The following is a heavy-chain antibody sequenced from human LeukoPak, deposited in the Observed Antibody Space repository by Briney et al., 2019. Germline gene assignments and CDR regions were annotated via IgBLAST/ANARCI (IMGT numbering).Heavy chain of an antibody. CDR3: ARGRELSTFGALYYYYMDV. CDR2: IYTSGST. J-gene: IGHJ6*03. CDR1: GGSISSGSYY. D-gene: IGHD3-16*01. Sequence: SETLSLTCTVSGGSISSGSYYWSWIRQPAGKGLEWIGRIYTSGSTNYNPSLKSRVTISVDTSKNQFSLKLSSVTAADTAVYYCARGRELSTFGALYYYYMDVWGKGTTVTVSS. V-gene: IGHV4-61*02.